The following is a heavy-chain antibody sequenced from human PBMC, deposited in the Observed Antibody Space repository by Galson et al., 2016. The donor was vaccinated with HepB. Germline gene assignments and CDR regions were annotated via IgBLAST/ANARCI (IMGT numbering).Heavy chain of an antibody. Sequence: SLRLSCAASGFTFNDYGMHWVRQAPGKGLEWVAVIWYDGSNNYYADSVKGRFTISRDNSKNTLYLQMNSLRAEDTAVYYCARAPYYQQLGGWFDPWGQGTLVTVSS. CDR1: GFTFNDYG. J-gene: IGHJ5*02. CDR3: ARAPYYQQLGGWFDP. D-gene: IGHD6-13*01. V-gene: IGHV3-33*01. CDR2: IWYDGSNN.